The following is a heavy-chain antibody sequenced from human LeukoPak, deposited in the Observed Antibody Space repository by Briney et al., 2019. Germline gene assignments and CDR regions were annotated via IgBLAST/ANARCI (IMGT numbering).Heavy chain of an antibody. Sequence: GGSLRLSCAASGFTFSSYGMSWVRQAPGKGLEWVSAISGSGGSTYYADSVKGRFTISRDNSKNTLYLQMNSLRAEDTAVYYCAKDLHYYDSSGYYFFDYWGQGTLVTVSS. J-gene: IGHJ4*02. CDR1: GFTFSSYG. V-gene: IGHV3-23*01. D-gene: IGHD3-22*01. CDR3: AKDLHYYDSSGYYFFDY. CDR2: ISGSGGST.